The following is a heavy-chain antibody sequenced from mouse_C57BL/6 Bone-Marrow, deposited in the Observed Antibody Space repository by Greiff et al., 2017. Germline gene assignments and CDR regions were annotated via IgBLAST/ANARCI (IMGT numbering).Heavy chain of an antibody. Sequence: QVQLQQSGAELARPGASVKLSCKASGYTFTSYGISWVKQRTGQGLEWIGEIYPRSGNTYYNEKFKGKDTLTADKSSSTAYMELRSLTSEDSAGYFCAEGYTAWLAYWGQGTLVTVSA. D-gene: IGHD2-14*01. CDR1: GYTFTSYG. V-gene: IGHV1-81*01. CDR3: AEGYTAWLAY. CDR2: IYPRSGNT. J-gene: IGHJ3*01.